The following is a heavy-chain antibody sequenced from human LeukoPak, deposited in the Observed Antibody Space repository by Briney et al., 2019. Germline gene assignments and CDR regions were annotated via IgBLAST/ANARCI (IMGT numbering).Heavy chain of an antibody. J-gene: IGHJ4*02. CDR1: GFTVSSNY. CDR2: ISSSSAYI. CDR3: ARDLIRGRSVVGIAAAGTGFDY. D-gene: IGHD6-13*01. V-gene: IGHV3-21*01. Sequence: PGGSLRLSCAASGFTVSSNYMSWVRQAPGKGLEWVACISSSSAYIYYADSVKGRFTISRDNAKNALHLQMNSLRAEDTAVYYCARDLIRGRSVVGIAAAGTGFDYWGQGTLVTVSS.